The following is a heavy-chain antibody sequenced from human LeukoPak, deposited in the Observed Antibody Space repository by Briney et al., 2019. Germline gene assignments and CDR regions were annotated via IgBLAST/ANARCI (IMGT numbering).Heavy chain of an antibody. D-gene: IGHD6-19*01. CDR2: IIPILGTA. J-gene: IGHJ4*02. CDR1: GGTFSSYA. CDR3: AKVRSSGCLDCYFDY. V-gene: IGHV1-69*13. Sequence: ASVKVSRKASGGTFSSYAISWVRQAPGQGLEWMGGIIPILGTANYAQKFQGRVTITADESTSTAYMELSSLRSEDTAVYYCAKVRSSGCLDCYFDYWGRGTLVTVSS.